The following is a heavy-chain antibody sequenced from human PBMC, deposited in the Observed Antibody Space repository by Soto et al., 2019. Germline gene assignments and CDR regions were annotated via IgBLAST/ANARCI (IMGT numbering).Heavy chain of an antibody. CDR2: INWNGGNI. J-gene: IGHJ4*02. D-gene: IGHD2-15*01. CDR3: VKGYCSGGRCPQY. V-gene: IGHV3-9*01. Sequence: PGGSLRLSCAASGFTFSSYGMHWVRPAPGKGLEWVSGINWNGGNIGYADSVKGRFTVSRDNAKNSLYLQMNSLRVEDTALYYCVKGYCSGGRCPQYWGQGTLVTVSS. CDR1: GFTFSSYG.